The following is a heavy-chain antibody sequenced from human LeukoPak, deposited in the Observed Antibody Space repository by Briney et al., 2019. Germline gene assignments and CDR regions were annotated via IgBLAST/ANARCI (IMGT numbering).Heavy chain of an antibody. CDR3: ARVVSKVAVAGIPWFDP. CDR2: IYYSGST. D-gene: IGHD6-19*01. Sequence: SETLSLTCTVSGGSISSSSYYWGWIRQPPGKGLEWIGSIYYSGSTYYNPSLKSRVTISVDTSKNQFSLKLSSVTAADTAVYYCARVVSKVAVAGIPWFDPWGQGTLVTVSS. J-gene: IGHJ5*02. V-gene: IGHV4-39*07. CDR1: GGSISSSSYY.